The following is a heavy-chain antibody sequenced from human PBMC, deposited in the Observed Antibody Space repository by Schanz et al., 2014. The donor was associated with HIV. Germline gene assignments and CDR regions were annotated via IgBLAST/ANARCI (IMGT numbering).Heavy chain of an antibody. Sequence: QVHLVESGGGVVQPGRSLRLSCVGSGFIFSNYGIHWVRQAPGKGLEWVAVSSHDGSVKFYGDSVKGRFTISRDTFKNTVYLQMNSLRAEDTAVYYCARDLGRYYYGSGSYYNPYGVDVWGQGTTVTVSS. CDR1: GFIFSNYG. CDR3: ARDLGRYYYGSGSYYNPYGVDV. CDR2: SSHDGSVK. D-gene: IGHD3-10*01. J-gene: IGHJ6*02. V-gene: IGHV3-30*03.